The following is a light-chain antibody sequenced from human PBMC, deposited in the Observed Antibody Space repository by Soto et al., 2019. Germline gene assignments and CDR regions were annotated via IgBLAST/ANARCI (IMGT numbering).Light chain of an antibody. CDR1: QSVSSD. CDR3: QQYQNWPLIT. J-gene: IGKJ5*01. CDR2: GAS. V-gene: IGKV3-15*01. Sequence: EVVLTQSPATLSSFPGDRVTLSCRASQSVSSDLAWYQQKPGQTPRLLIYGASTRATGIPDRFSGSGSGTEFTLTISSLQSEDFADYYCQQYQNWPLITFGQGTRLEI.